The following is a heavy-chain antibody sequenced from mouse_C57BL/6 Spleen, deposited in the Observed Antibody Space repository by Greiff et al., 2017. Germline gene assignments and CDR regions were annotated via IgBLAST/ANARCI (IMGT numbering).Heavy chain of an antibody. CDR3: TNDPGYAMDY. J-gene: IGHJ4*01. CDR2: IDPENGDT. Sequence: VQLQQSGAELVRPGASVKLSCTASGFNIKDDYMHWVKQRPEQGLEWIGWIDPENGDTEYASKFQGKATITADTSSNTAYLQRNSLTSEDTAVYYGTNDPGYAMDYWGQGTSVTVSS. V-gene: IGHV14-4*01. CDR1: GFNIKDDY.